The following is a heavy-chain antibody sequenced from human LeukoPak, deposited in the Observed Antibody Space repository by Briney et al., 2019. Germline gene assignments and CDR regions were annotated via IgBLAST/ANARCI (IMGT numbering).Heavy chain of an antibody. CDR3: ARSTVTPTNDAFDI. D-gene: IGHD4-17*01. V-gene: IGHV7-4-1*02. Sequence: GASVKVSCKASGYTFTSYAMNWVRQAPGQGLEWMGWINTNTGNPTYAQGFTGRFVFSLDTSVSTAYLQISSLKAEDTAVYYCARSTVTPTNDAFDIWGQGTMVTVSS. CDR2: INTNTGNP. CDR1: GYTFTSYA. J-gene: IGHJ3*02.